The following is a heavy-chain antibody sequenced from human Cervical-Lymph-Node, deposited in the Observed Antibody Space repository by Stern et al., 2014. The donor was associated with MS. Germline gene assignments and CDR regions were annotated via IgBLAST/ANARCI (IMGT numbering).Heavy chain of an antibody. CDR3: AIEPTTSHFYYYYGMDV. CDR2: IIPIFGTA. Sequence: QVQLGQSGAEVKKPGSSVKVSCKASGGTFSSYAISWVRQAPGQGLEWMGGIIPIFGTANYAQKFQGRVTITADESTSTAYMELSSLRSEDTAVYYCAIEPTTSHFYYYYGMDVWGQGTTVTVSS. D-gene: IGHD5-12*01. CDR1: GGTFSSYA. V-gene: IGHV1-69*01. J-gene: IGHJ6*02.